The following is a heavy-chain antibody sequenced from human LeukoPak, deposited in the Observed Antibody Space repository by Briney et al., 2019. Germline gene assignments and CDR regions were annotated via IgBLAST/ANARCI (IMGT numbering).Heavy chain of an antibody. CDR2: IYYSGTT. D-gene: IGHD6-13*01. J-gene: IGHJ4*02. CDR1: GYSISSSNW. Sequence: KSSETLSLTCAVSGYSISSSNWWGWIRQPPGKGLEWIGYIYYSGTTNYNPSLKNRVTMSVDTSKNQFSLKLSSVTALDTAVYYCARKIASVGYFDYWGQGTLVTVSS. CDR3: ARKIASVGYFDY. V-gene: IGHV4-28*06.